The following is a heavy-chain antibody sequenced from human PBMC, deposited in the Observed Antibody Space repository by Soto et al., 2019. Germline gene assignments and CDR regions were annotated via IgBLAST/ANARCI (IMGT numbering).Heavy chain of an antibody. CDR1: GFTFSSYT. CDR2: MSYDGSND. Sequence: QVPLVESGGGVVQPGRSLRLSCAAYGFTFSSYTMHWVRLAPGKGLEWVAVMSYDGSNDYYTDSVRGRFTISRDNSKNTLDLQMNSLRPEDTAVYYCARGKYYFDFWGQGTLVTVPS. J-gene: IGHJ4*02. V-gene: IGHV3-30-3*01. CDR3: ARGKYYFDF.